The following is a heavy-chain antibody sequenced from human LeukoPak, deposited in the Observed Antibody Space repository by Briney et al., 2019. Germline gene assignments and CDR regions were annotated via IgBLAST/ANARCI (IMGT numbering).Heavy chain of an antibody. D-gene: IGHD3-22*01. CDR3: ARERESSGYPALHP. J-gene: IGHJ5*02. CDR1: GYTFIDHY. CDR2: INPKSGVT. Sequence: ASVKVSCKASGYTFIDHYMQWVRQAPGQGLEWVGWINPKSGVTKSAQNFQGRVALTWDTSIRTAYMELRSLTSDDTAVYYCARERESSGYPALHPWGQGTLVTVSS. V-gene: IGHV1-2*02.